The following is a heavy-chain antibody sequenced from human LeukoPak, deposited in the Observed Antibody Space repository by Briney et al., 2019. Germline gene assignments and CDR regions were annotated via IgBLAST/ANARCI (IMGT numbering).Heavy chain of an antibody. D-gene: IGHD3-22*01. CDR2: FYNRRYT. Sequence: PSETLSLTCTVCGYSISSSRYYWGWIRQTPGTGLDGIGSFYNRRYTYYNPSLKSRVTISVDTSNHQFSLKLSSVTAADTAVYYCARRYYDASGYFLWGQGTLVTVSS. J-gene: IGHJ4*02. CDR3: ARRYYDASGYFL. CDR1: GYSISSSRYY. V-gene: IGHV4-39*01.